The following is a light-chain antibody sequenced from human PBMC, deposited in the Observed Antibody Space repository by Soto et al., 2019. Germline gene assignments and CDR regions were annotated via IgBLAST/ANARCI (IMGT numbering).Light chain of an antibody. Sequence: DIQMTQSPSSLSASVGDRVTITCRASQSISSYLNWYQQKPGKAPKLLIYAASSLQSGVPSRFSGSGSGTDFTLTISSLQPDDFATYYCQQYNSYSGTFGQGTKV. CDR3: QQYNSYSGT. CDR1: QSISSY. J-gene: IGKJ1*01. V-gene: IGKV1-39*01. CDR2: AAS.